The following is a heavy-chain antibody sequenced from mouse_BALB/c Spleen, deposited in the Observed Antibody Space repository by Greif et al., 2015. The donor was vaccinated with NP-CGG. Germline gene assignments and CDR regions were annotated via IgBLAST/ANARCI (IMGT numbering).Heavy chain of an antibody. J-gene: IGHJ1*01. CDR1: GYAFSSYW. CDR3: AREDYGNRYFDV. CDR2: IYPGDGDT. D-gene: IGHD1-1*01. V-gene: IGHV1-80*01. Sequence: VQVVESGAELVRPGSSVKISCKASGYAFSSYWMNWVEQRPGQGLEWIGQIYPGDGDTNYNGKFKGKATLTADKSSSTAYMQLSSLTSEDSAVYFCAREDYGNRYFDVWGAGTTVTVSS.